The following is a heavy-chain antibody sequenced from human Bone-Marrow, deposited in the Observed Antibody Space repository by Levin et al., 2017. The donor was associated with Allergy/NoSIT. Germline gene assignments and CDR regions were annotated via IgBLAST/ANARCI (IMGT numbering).Heavy chain of an antibody. V-gene: IGHV3-74*01. D-gene: IGHD5-12*01. CDR2: SNSDGSGT. CDR1: GFTFSTYR. Sequence: GGSLRLSCAASGFTFSTYRMHWVRQAPGKGLVWVSRSNSDGSGTGYADSVEGRFTISRDNAKNTLFLQMNSLRAEDTAVYYCARDPGYNGHDWYFDRWGRGTLVTVSS. J-gene: IGHJ2*01. CDR3: ARDPGYNGHDWYFDR.